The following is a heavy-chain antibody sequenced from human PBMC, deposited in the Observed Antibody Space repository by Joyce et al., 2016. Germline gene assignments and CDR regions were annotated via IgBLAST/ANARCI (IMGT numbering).Heavy chain of an antibody. CDR1: GVTFSGYW. V-gene: IGHV3-74*01. J-gene: IGHJ6*02. CDR2: MSSDESST. Sequence: EVQLVESGGGLVQPGGYLRLSCTASGVTFSGYWMHWVGQVSGKGLVWVSHMSSDESSTSDADSVKGRFTISRDNAKNTLYLHMNSLRTEDTAVYYCARTGGSYYDYYYYGLDVWGQGTTVIVSS. D-gene: IGHD1-26*01. CDR3: ARTGGSYYDYYYYGLDV.